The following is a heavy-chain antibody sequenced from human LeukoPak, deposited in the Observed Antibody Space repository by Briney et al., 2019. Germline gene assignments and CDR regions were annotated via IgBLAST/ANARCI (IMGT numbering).Heavy chain of an antibody. CDR1: EFTVSSNF. Sequence: QPGGSLRLSYASSEFTVSSNFMSWVRQAAGKGLEWVSVIYSGGTTHYADSVKGRFTISRDTSKNTLYLHMNILRAEDTAVYYCARGRRVFDYWGQGTLVTVSS. CDR2: IYSGGTT. V-gene: IGHV3-66*01. CDR3: ARGRRVFDY. J-gene: IGHJ4*02.